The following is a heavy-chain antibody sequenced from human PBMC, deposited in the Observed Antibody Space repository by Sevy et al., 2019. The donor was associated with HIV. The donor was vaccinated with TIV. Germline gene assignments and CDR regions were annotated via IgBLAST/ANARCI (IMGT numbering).Heavy chain of an antibody. CDR2: SRNKIGGYIT. J-gene: IGHJ4*02. CDR3: VRESWYSIEV. CDR1: GFSVSDYY. Sequence: GGSLRLSCTASGFSVSDYYMDWVRQAPGKGLEFISRSRNKIGGYITDYAASVDGRFTISRDDSKNSIYLQMNSLKSEDTAVYFRVRESWYSIEVWGQGALVTVSS. V-gene: IGHV3-72*01. D-gene: IGHD2-21*01.